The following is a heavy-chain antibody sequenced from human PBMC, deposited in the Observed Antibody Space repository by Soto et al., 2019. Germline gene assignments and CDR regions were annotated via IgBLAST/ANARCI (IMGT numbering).Heavy chain of an antibody. V-gene: IGHV1-18*01. CDR2: ISAYNGNT. CDR3: ARAPYYYDSSGYYAFDI. Sequence: ASVKVSCKASGYTFTSYGFSWVRQAQGQGLEWMGWISAYNGNTNYAQKLQGRVTMTTDTSTSTAYMELRSLRSDDTAVYYCARAPYYYDSSGYYAFDIWGQGTMVTVS. J-gene: IGHJ3*02. CDR1: GYTFTSYG. D-gene: IGHD3-22*01.